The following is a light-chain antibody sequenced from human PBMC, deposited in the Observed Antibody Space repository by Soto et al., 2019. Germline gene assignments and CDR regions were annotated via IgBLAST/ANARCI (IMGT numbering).Light chain of an antibody. J-gene: IGKJ1*01. CDR1: QTIYNW. CDR3: QQYQTWPRT. CDR2: GAS. Sequence: DIQMTQSPSTLSGSVGDRVTITCRASQTIYNWLAWYQQKPGKAPKLLISGASTLEGGVPSRFSGSGSGTEFTLTISGLQSEDFGVYYCQQYQTWPRTFGQGTKVDI. V-gene: IGKV1-5*01.